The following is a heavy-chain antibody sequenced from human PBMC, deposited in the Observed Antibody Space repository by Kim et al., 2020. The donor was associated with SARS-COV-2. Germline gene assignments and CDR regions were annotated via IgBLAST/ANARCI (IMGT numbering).Heavy chain of an antibody. CDR1: GFTFSNYT. V-gene: IGHV3-23*01. Sequence: GGSLRLSCAASGFTFSNYTMTWVRQAPGKGLEWVSVISGSSGTTYYADSVKGRFTISRDNSKNTLYLQMNSLRAEDTAVYYCAKDRGSAGSCHNHWGQGTLVTVSS. J-gene: IGHJ5*02. CDR2: ISGSSGTT. D-gene: IGHD2-15*01. CDR3: AKDRGSAGSCHNH.